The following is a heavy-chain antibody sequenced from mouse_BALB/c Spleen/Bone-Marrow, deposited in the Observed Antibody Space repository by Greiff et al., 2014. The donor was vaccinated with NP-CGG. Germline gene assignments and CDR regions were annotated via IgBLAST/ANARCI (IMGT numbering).Heavy chain of an antibody. Sequence: LVESGAELVKPGASVKLSCKASGYTFTSYWMHWVKQRPGQGLEWIGEINPSNGRTNYNEKFKSKATLTVDKSSSTAYMQLSSLTSEGSAVYYCARCYYGNYFDYWGQGTTLTVSS. CDR1: GYTFTSYW. D-gene: IGHD2-1*01. J-gene: IGHJ2*01. CDR3: ARCYYGNYFDY. V-gene: IGHV1S81*02. CDR2: INPSNGRT.